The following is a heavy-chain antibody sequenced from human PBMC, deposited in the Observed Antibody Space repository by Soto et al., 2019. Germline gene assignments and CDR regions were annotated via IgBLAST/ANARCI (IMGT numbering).Heavy chain of an antibody. CDR2: SIPIFGTA. Sequence: QVQLVQSGAEVKKPGSSVKVSCKASGGTFSSYAISWVRQAPGQGLEWMGGSIPIFGTANYAQKFQGRVTITADESTSTAYMELSSLRSEDTAVYYCARLSQYSSSSSFDYWGQGTLVTVSS. D-gene: IGHD6-6*01. CDR3: ARLSQYSSSSSFDY. V-gene: IGHV1-69*12. CDR1: GGTFSSYA. J-gene: IGHJ4*02.